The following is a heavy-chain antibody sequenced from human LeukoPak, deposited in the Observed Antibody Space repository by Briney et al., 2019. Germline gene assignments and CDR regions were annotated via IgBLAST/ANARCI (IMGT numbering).Heavy chain of an antibody. CDR2: INHSGST. Sequence: SETLSLTCAVYGGSFSGYYWSWTRQPPGKGLEWIGEINHSGSTNYNPSLKSRVTISVDTSKNQFSLKLSSVTAADTAVYYCARDRKPRRYSYGLPRDYYYYYYMDVWGKGTTVTVSS. V-gene: IGHV4-34*01. CDR1: GGSFSGYY. CDR3: ARDRKPRRYSYGLPRDYYYYYYMDV. J-gene: IGHJ6*03. D-gene: IGHD5-18*01.